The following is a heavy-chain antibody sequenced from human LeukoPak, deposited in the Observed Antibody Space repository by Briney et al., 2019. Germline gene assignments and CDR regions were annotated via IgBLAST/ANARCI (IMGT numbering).Heavy chain of an antibody. CDR3: ASGGSGSYSPYYFDY. J-gene: IGHJ4*02. Sequence: ASVKVSCTASGYTFTGYYMHWVRQAPGQGLEWMGWINPNSGGTNYAQKFQGRVTMTRDTSISTAYMELSRLRSDDTAVYYCASGGSGSYSPYYFDYWGQGTLVTVSS. D-gene: IGHD3-10*01. CDR1: GYTFTGYY. CDR2: INPNSGGT. V-gene: IGHV1-2*02.